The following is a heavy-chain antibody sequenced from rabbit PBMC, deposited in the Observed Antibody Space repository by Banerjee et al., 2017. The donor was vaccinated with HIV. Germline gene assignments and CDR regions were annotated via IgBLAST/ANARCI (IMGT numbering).Heavy chain of an antibody. CDR2: INTSSGNT. CDR3: ARDQPADGGFSLNL. D-gene: IGHD7-1*01. J-gene: IGHJ4*01. V-gene: IGHV1S45*01. Sequence: QEQLAESGGDLVKPEGSLTLTCTASGFSFSNKCVMCWVRQAPGKGLEWIACINTSSGNTVYASWAKGRFTISKTSSTTVTLQMTSLTAADTATYFCARDQPADGGFSLNLWGQGTLVTVS. CDR1: GFSFSNKCV.